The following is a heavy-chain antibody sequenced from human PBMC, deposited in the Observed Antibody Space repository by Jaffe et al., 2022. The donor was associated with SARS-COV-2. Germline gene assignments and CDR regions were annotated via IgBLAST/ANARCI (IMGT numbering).Heavy chain of an antibody. CDR2: ISSSSSTI. D-gene: IGHD3-16*01. V-gene: IGHV3-48*01. CDR1: GFTFSSYS. J-gene: IGHJ2*01. CDR3: AIGAGLDWYFDL. Sequence: EVQLVESGGGLVQPGGSLRLSCAASGFTFSSYSMNWVRQAPGKGLEWVSYISSSSSTIYYADSVKGRFTISRDNAKNSLYLQMNSLRAEDTAVYYCAIGAGLDWYFDLWGRGTLVTVSS.